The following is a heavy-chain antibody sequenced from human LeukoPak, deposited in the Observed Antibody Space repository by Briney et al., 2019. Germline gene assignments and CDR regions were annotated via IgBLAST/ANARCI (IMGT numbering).Heavy chain of an antibody. D-gene: IGHD6-6*01. V-gene: IGHV1-2*02. CDR3: ARAIHYPEGLVPLF. CDR1: GYXFTDYY. Sequence: ASVKVSCKSCGYXFTDYYLHGVRQAPAKGLEWMGWNNPNSGDTNFAQQFQGGITMNMHTSISTVHMELTSLISDHTAVYYCARAIHYPEGLVPLFWGQGALVTVSS. J-gene: IGHJ4*01. CDR2: NNPNSGDT.